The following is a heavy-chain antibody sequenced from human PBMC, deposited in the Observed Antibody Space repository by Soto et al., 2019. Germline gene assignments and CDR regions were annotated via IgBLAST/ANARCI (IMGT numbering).Heavy chain of an antibody. D-gene: IGHD1-26*01. Sequence: EVQLVESGGGLVKPGGSLRLSCAASGFSFRTTWMAWVRQAPGKGLEWVGRIKSKSAGETTDYADPVKGRFTISRDDSKDTLYLHMDSLATGDTAVYYCSTGSPFSGSVVDYWGQGTLVTVSS. V-gene: IGHV3-15*05. CDR2: IKSKSAGETT. CDR3: STGSPFSGSVVDY. CDR1: GFSFRTTW. J-gene: IGHJ4*02.